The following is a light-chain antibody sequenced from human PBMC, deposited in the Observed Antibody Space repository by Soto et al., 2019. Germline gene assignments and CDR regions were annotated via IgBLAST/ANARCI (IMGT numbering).Light chain of an antibody. CDR2: FNT. J-gene: IGLJ3*02. CDR3: QSYDNSLSGRV. V-gene: IGLV1-40*01. CDR1: NSNIGAGYD. Sequence: QSVLTQPPSVSAAPGQRVTISCTGSNSNIGAGYDVHWYHQLPGTDPKLLIFFNTNRPSGVPERFSGSKFGTSASLAITGLQAEDEADYYCQSYDNSLSGRVFGGGTKLTVL.